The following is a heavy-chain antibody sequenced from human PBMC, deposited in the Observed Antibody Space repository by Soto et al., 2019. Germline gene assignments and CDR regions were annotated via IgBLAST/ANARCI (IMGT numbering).Heavy chain of an antibody. Sequence: GGSLRLSCAASGFTFSSYAMHWVRQAPGKGLEWVAVISYDGSNKYYADSVKGRFTISRDNSKNTLYLQMNSLRAEDTAVYYCARDVVQYNWNYGGMDVWGQGTTVTVSS. CDR3: ARDVVQYNWNYGGMDV. D-gene: IGHD1-7*01. CDR2: ISYDGSNK. V-gene: IGHV3-30-3*01. J-gene: IGHJ6*02. CDR1: GFTFSSYA.